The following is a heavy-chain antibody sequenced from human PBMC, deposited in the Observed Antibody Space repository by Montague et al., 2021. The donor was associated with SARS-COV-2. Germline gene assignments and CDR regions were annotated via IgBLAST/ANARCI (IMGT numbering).Heavy chain of an antibody. CDR3: ATTRDVVTARGYMDV. J-gene: IGHJ6*03. CDR1: GYTLTELS. D-gene: IGHD3-22*01. Sequence: SVKVSCKVSGYTLTELSMHWVRQAPGKGLEWMGGFDPEDGETIYAQKFQGRVTMTEDTSTDTAYMGLSSLRSEDTAVYYCATTRDVVTARGYMDVWGKGTTVTVSS. V-gene: IGHV1-24*01. CDR2: FDPEDGET.